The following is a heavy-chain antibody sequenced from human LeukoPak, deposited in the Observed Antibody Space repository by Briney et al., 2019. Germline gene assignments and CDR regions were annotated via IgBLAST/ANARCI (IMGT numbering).Heavy chain of an antibody. CDR2: IYYSGST. D-gene: IGHD5-18*01. V-gene: IGHV4-39*01. CDR3: ARQTDTAYNWFDP. J-gene: IGHJ5*02. Sequence: SETLSLTCTVSGGSISSSSYYWGWIRQPPGKGLEWIGSIYYSGSTYYNPSLKSRVTISVDTSKNQFSLKLGSVTAADTAVYYCARQTDTAYNWFDPWGQGTLVTVSS. CDR1: GGSISSSSYY.